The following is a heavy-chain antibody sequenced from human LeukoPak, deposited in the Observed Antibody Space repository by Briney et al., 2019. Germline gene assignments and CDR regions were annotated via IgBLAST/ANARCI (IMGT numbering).Heavy chain of an antibody. CDR1: GFTFSRSW. CDR2: IKEDGSQT. D-gene: IGHD5-24*01. CDR3: ARDQGWLQFDY. Sequence: PGGSLRLSCTASGFTFSRSWMDWVRQAPGKGLEWVANIKEDGSQTYYMDSVRGRFTISRDNAKNSLYLQMNSLRDEDTAVYYCARDQGWLQFDYWGQGALATVSA. J-gene: IGHJ4*02. V-gene: IGHV3-7*01.